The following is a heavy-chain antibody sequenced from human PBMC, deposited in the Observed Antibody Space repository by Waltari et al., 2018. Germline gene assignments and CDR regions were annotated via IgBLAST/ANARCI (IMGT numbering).Heavy chain of an antibody. D-gene: IGHD1-1*01. Sequence: QVQLQESGPGLVKPSETLSLTCTVSGYSISTGYHWGWFRQPPGQGLGGLGNIYRSGSTNYTPSLKSRVTISVYTSKNQFSLKVSSVTAADTAVYYCARLELQHYYMDVWGKGTTVTVSS. CDR2: IYRSGST. V-gene: IGHV4-38-2*02. CDR3: ARLELQHYYMDV. J-gene: IGHJ6*03. CDR1: GYSISTGYH.